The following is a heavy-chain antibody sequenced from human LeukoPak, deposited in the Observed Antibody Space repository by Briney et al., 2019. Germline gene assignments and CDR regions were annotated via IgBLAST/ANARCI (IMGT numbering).Heavy chain of an antibody. V-gene: IGHV3-20*04. CDR1: GFTFDDYG. D-gene: IGHD3-10*01. CDR3: ARGDYYGSGSYFSPLGY. Sequence: PGGSLRLSCAASGFTFDDYGMSWVRHARGKGLEWVSGINWNGGSTGYADSVKGRFTISRDNAKNSLYLQMNSLRAEDTALYYCARGDYYGSGSYFSPLGYWGQGTLVTVSS. CDR2: INWNGGST. J-gene: IGHJ4*02.